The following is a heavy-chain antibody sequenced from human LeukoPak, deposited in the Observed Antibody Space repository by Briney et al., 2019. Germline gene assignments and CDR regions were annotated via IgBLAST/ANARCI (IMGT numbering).Heavy chain of an antibody. D-gene: IGHD6-6*01. CDR3: ARQIAARQFYFDY. CDR2: ISSSSSYI. V-gene: IGHV3-21*01. CDR1: GFTFSSYN. J-gene: IGHJ4*02. Sequence: GGSLRLSCAASGFTFSSYNMNWVRQAPGKGLEWVSSISSSSSYIYYADSVKGRFTISRDNAKNSLYLQMNSLRAEDTAVYYCARQIAARQFYFDYWGQGTLVTVSS.